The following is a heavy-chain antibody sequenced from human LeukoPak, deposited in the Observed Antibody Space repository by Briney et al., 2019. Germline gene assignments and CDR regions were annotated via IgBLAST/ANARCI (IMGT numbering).Heavy chain of an antibody. Sequence: GGSLRLSCAASGFTFNAYSMNWVRQGPGKGLEWVSTIDFSGDYIYYADSLKGRFTISRDNAKNSVHLQMSSLRAEDTAVYYCARYQNYYDSSGYPDYWGQGTLVTVSS. D-gene: IGHD3-22*01. V-gene: IGHV3-21*01. J-gene: IGHJ4*02. CDR1: GFTFNAYS. CDR3: ARYQNYYDSSGYPDY. CDR2: IDFSGDYI.